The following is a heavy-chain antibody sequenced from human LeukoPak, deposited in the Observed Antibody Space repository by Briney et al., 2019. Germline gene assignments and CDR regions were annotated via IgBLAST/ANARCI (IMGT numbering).Heavy chain of an antibody. CDR2: INPNSGGT. V-gene: IGHV1-2*02. D-gene: IGHD2-2*01. CDR1: GYTFTGYH. Sequence: ASVKVSCKASGYTFTGYHMHWVRQAPGQGLEWMGWINPNSGGTNYAQKVQGRVTITTDESTSTAYMELSSLRSEDTAVYYCARAAAGVVPAAIAWFDPWGQGTLVTVSS. CDR3: ARAAAGVVPAAIAWFDP. J-gene: IGHJ5*02.